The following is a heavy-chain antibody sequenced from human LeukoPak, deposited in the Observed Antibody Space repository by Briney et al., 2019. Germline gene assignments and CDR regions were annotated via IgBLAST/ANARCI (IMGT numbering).Heavy chain of an antibody. CDR2: INSDGSSI. CDR1: GFSFSVYW. V-gene: IGHV3-74*01. J-gene: IGHJ4*02. Sequence: GGSLRLSCAASGFSFSVYWMHWVRQAPGKGLVWISRINSDGSSISDADSVKGRFTISRDNAKNTLYLQMDSLGGEDTAVYYCVRSPSESLYYNFDYWGQGTLVTVSS. D-gene: IGHD3-22*01. CDR3: VRSPSESLYYNFDY.